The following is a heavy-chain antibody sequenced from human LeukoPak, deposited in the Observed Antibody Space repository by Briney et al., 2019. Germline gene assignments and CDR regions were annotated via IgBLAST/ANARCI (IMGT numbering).Heavy chain of an antibody. CDR1: GFTFSRYA. J-gene: IGHJ4*02. D-gene: IGHD3-22*01. CDR3: ARGGLHYYDSSGFDY. CDR2: ILYDGSKK. V-gene: IGHV3-30-3*01. Sequence: PGRSLGLSCAASGFTFSRYAMHWVRQAPGKGLECVAVILYDGSKKYYADSVKGRFTISRDNSKNTVYLQMNSLRVVDTAVYYCARGGLHYYDSSGFDYWGRGTLVTVSS.